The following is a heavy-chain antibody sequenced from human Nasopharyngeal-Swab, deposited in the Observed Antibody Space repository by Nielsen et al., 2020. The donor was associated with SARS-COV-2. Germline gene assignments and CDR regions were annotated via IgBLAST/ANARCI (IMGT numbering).Heavy chain of an antibody. CDR2: IKSKADGATR. V-gene: IGHV3-15*05. CDR1: GVTFSDAW. J-gene: IGHJ6*03. CDR3: TTDRPFSNIHYHYYYYMDV. Sequence: GESLKISCAASGVTFSDAWMSWVRQAPGKGLEWVARIKSKADGATRDYAAPVKGRFSISRDDSKNTVYLHMNSLKAEDTALYYCTTDRPFSNIHYHYYYYMDVWGEGTAVTVFS. D-gene: IGHD6-13*01.